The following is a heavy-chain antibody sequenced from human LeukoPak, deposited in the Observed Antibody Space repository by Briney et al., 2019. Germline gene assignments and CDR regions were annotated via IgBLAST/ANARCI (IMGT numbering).Heavy chain of an antibody. Sequence: GGSLRLSCGASGFTFDDYGMGWGRRAPGKGLEWVSGFNWNGGSTGYADSVKGRFTISRDNAKNSLYLRMNSLRAEDTALYYCARASIGSSTLGAFDIWGQGTMVTVSS. CDR2: FNWNGGST. V-gene: IGHV3-20*04. CDR3: ARASIGSSTLGAFDI. D-gene: IGHD2-2*01. CDR1: GFTFDDYG. J-gene: IGHJ3*02.